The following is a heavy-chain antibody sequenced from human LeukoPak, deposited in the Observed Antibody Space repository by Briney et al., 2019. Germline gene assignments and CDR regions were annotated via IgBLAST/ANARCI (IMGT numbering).Heavy chain of an antibody. V-gene: IGHV4-38-2*01. Sequence: SETLSLTCPVSGNSISSGYYWGWIRQPPGKGLEWIGIIYHTGTTYCNSSLKSRVTISVDTSKNQFSLKLNFVTAADTAVYYCARKGRGPYGSVNGYFDYWGQGTLVTVSS. CDR2: IYHTGTT. J-gene: IGHJ4*02. CDR1: GNSISSGYY. CDR3: ARKGRGPYGSVNGYFDY. D-gene: IGHD3-10*01.